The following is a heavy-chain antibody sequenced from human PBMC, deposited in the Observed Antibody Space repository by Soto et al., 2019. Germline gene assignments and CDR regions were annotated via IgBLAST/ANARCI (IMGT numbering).Heavy chain of an antibody. CDR3: AREVVLVPANAFDI. V-gene: IGHV4-31*03. J-gene: IGHJ3*02. CDR2: IYYSGST. CDR1: GGSISSGGYY. D-gene: IGHD2-2*01. Sequence: QVQLQESGPGLVKPSQTLSLTCTVSGGSISSGGYYWSWIRQHPGKGLERIGYIYYSGSTYYNPSLKSRVTIPVDTSKNQFALKLSSVTAADTAVYYCAREVVLVPANAFDIWGQGTMVTVSS.